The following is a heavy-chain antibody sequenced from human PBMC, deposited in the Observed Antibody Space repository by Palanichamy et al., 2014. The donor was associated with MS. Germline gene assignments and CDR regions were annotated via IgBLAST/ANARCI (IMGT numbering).Heavy chain of an antibody. V-gene: IGHV4-34*01. CDR2: INHSGST. CDR1: GGSFSGYY. J-gene: IGHJ5*02. CDR3: ARDPGYCSSTSCYTWFDP. Sequence: QVQLQQWGAGLLKPSETLSLTCAVYGGSFSGYYWSWIRQPPGKGLEWIGEINHSGSTNYSPSLKSRVTISVDTSKNQFSLKLSSVTAADTAVYYCARDPGYCSSTSCYTWFDPWGQGTLVTVSS. D-gene: IGHD2-2*02.